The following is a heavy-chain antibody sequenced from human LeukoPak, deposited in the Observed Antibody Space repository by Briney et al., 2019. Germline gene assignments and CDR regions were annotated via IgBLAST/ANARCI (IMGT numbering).Heavy chain of an antibody. CDR2: INHSGST. CDR1: GGSFSGYY. CDR3: ARVYDY. V-gene: IGHV4-34*01. J-gene: IGHJ4*02. Sequence: SETLSLTCAVYGGSFSGYYWSWIRQPPGKGLEWIGEINHSGSTNYNPSLRSRVTISVDTSKNQFSLKLSSVTAADTAVYYCARVYDYWGQGTLVTVSS.